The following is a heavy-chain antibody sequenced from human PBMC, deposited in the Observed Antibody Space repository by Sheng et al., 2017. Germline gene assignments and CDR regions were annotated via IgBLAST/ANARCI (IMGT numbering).Heavy chain of an antibody. CDR2: IDWDDDK. Sequence: QVTLRESGPALVKPTQTLTLTCTFSGFSLSTSGMCVSWIRQPPGKALEWLALIDWDDDKYYSTSLKTRLTISKDTSKNQVVLTMTNMDPVDTATYYCARITRPTYYYDSSGYYFREYFDYWGQGILVTVSS. J-gene: IGHJ4*02. CDR1: GFSLSTSGMC. D-gene: IGHD3-22*01. V-gene: IGHV2-70*01. CDR3: ARITRPTYYYDSSGYYFREYFDY.